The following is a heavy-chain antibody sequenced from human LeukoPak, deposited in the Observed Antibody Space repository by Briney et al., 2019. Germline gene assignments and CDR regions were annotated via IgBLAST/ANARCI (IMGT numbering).Heavy chain of an antibody. CDR2: INHSGST. V-gene: IGHV4-39*07. Sequence: PSETLSLTCTVSGGSISSGDYYWSWIRQPPGKGLEWIGEINHSGSTNYNPSLKSRVTISVDTSKNQFSLKLSSVTAADTAVYYCARAQGSPNWFDPWGQGTLVTVSS. CDR1: GGSISSGDYY. CDR3: ARAQGSPNWFDP. J-gene: IGHJ5*02.